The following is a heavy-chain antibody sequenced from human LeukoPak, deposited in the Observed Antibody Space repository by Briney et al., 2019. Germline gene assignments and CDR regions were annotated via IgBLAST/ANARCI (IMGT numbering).Heavy chain of an antibody. Sequence: SETLSLTCTVSGGSISSSSYYWGWIRQPPGKGLEWIGNIYYNGNTYYNPYLKSRVTISVDTSKNQFSLKLSSVTAADTAVYYCARWSGITMIVEPWDYWGQGTLVTVSS. V-gene: IGHV4-39*07. D-gene: IGHD3-22*01. CDR2: IYYNGNT. J-gene: IGHJ4*02. CDR3: ARWSGITMIVEPWDY. CDR1: GGSISSSSYY.